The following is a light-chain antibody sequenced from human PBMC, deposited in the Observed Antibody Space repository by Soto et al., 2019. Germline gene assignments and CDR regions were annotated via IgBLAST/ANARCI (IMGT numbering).Light chain of an antibody. CDR3: QHYNSYGT. Sequence: DVQMTQSPSSLSASVGDRVTITCQASHDIGTYLNWYQHKPGKAPKLLIFDTSHLAIGVPARFSGSGSDTYFTFTITNLQADDFATYYCQHYNSYGTFGQGTKVEIK. J-gene: IGKJ1*01. CDR1: HDIGTY. CDR2: DTS. V-gene: IGKV1-33*01.